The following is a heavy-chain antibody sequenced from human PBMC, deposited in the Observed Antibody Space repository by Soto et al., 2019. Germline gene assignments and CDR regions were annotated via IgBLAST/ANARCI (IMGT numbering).Heavy chain of an antibody. CDR2: ISYDGSNK. CDR1: GFSFSSYG. V-gene: IGHV3-30*18. CDR3: AKGGQQLVRFYFDL. J-gene: IGHJ2*01. D-gene: IGHD6-13*01. Sequence: QVQLVESGGGVVQPGTTLRLSWAASGFSFSSYGMHWVRQAPGKGLEWVAVISYDGSNKYYGDSVKGRFTISRDNSKNTQYLQVNILRIEDTAVYYCAKGGQQLVRFYFDLWGRGTLVTVSS.